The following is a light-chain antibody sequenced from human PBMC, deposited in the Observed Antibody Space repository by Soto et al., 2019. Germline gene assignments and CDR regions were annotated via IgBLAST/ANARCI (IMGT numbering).Light chain of an antibody. J-gene: IGKJ1*01. CDR1: KGVGDTF. Sequence: EIVLTQSPGTLSLSPGERVPLSCRASKGVGDTFIAWYQQKPGQAPRLLIYGGFYRATGIPDRFSGSGSGTDFTLTITRLEPEDLAMYYCQQYVTSPWTFGQGTRLDIK. V-gene: IGKV3-20*01. CDR3: QQYVTSPWT. CDR2: GGF.